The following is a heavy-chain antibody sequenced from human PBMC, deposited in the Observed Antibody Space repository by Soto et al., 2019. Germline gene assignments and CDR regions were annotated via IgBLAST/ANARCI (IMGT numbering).Heavy chain of an antibody. Sequence: GGSLRLSCAASGFTFSSYAMHWVRQAPGKGLEWVAVISYDGSNKYYADSVKGRFTISRDNSKNTLYLQMNSLRAEDTAVYYCARGSSQEATILDYWGQGTLVTVSS. J-gene: IGHJ4*02. CDR3: ARGSSQEATILDY. CDR2: ISYDGSNK. CDR1: GFTFSSYA. D-gene: IGHD5-12*01. V-gene: IGHV3-30-3*01.